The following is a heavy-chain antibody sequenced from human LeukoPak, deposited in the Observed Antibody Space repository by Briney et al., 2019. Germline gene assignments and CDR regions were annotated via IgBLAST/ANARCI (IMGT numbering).Heavy chain of an antibody. Sequence: PSETLSLTCAVYGGSFSGFYWSWIRQPPGKGLEWIGSIYYSGSTYYNPSLKSRVTVSVDTSKNQFSLKLSSVTAADTAVYYCARVADTAMDSYYFDYWGQGTLVTVSS. CDR2: IYYSGST. D-gene: IGHD5-18*01. CDR3: ARVADTAMDSYYFDY. V-gene: IGHV4-34*01. CDR1: GGSFSGFY. J-gene: IGHJ4*02.